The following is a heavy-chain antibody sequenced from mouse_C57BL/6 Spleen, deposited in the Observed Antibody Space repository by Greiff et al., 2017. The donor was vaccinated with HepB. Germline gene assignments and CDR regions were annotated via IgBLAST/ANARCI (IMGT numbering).Heavy chain of an antibody. D-gene: IGHD2-4*01. CDR2: ISSGGSYT. Sequence: EVKVVESGGDLVKPGGSLKLSCAASGFTFSSYGMSWVRQTPDKRLEWVATISSGGSYTYYPDSVKGRFTISRDNAKNTLYLQMSSLKSEDTAMYYCADYYDYDGEAWFAYWGQGTLVTVSA. CDR1: GFTFSSYG. CDR3: ADYYDYDGEAWFAY. J-gene: IGHJ3*01. V-gene: IGHV5-6*01.